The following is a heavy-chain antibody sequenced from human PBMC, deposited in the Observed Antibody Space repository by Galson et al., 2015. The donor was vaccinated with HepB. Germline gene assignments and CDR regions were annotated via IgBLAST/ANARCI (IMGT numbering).Heavy chain of an antibody. D-gene: IGHD5/OR15-5a*01. CDR2: ISSTSIYI. V-gene: IGHV3-21*01. CDR1: GFTFSSYS. J-gene: IGHJ4*02. Sequence: SLRLSCAASGFTFSSYSMNWLRHAPGKGLEWVSSISSTSIYIYHADSVEGRFTISRDNPKNSLYLQMNSLSAEDTAIYYCARGPGLEFDYWGQGTLVTVSS. CDR3: ARGPGLEFDY.